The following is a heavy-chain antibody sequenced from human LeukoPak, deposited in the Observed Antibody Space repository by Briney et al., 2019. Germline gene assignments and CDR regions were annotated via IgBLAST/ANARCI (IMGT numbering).Heavy chain of an antibody. D-gene: IGHD6-6*01. CDR2: IYTSGST. CDR3: ARAIRRQLSFDY. Sequence: SDTLSLTCTVSGGSISSYYWSWIRQPAGKGLEWIGRIYTSGSTNYNPSLKSRVTMSVDTSKNQFSLELSSVTAADTAVYYCARAIRRQLSFDYWGQGTLVTVSS. V-gene: IGHV4-4*07. J-gene: IGHJ4*02. CDR1: GGSISSYY.